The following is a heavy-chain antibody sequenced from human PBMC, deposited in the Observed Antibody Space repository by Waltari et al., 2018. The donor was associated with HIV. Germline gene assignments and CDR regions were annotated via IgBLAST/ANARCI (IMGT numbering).Heavy chain of an antibody. J-gene: IGHJ4*02. Sequence: QVQLVQSGAEVKKPGSSVQVSCRASGETFTTYTISWVRQAPGQGIEWMGGITPIFKTTKYAQKFQGRVTLTADESTRTTYMELTSLRSDDTAMYYCARNGDYAPAYWGQGTLVTVSS. CDR2: ITPIFKTT. CDR3: ARNGDYAPAY. CDR1: GETFTTYT. V-gene: IGHV1-69*01. D-gene: IGHD4-17*01.